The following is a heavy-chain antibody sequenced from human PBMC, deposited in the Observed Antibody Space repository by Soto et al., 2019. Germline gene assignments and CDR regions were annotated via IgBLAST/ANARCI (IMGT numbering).Heavy chain of an antibody. CDR3: ARASPRAYSSSSGWFDP. CDR1: GYTFTSYY. D-gene: IGHD6-6*01. CDR2: INPSGGST. V-gene: IGHV1-46*01. Sequence: ASVKVSCKASGYTFTSYYMHWVRQAPGQGLEWMGIINPSGGSTSYAQKFQGRVTMTRDTSTSTVYMELSSLRSEDTAVYYCARASPRAYSSSSGWFDPWGQGTLVTVSS. J-gene: IGHJ5*02.